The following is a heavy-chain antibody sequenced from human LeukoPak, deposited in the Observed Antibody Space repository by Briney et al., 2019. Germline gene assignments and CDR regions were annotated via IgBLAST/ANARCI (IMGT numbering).Heavy chain of an antibody. V-gene: IGHV4-59*08. D-gene: IGHD4-17*01. CDR1: GGSISSYY. J-gene: IGHJ3*02. Sequence: SETLSLTCTVSGGSISSYYWSWIRQPPGKGLEWIGYIYYSGTTNYNPSLKSRVTISVDTSKNQFSLKLSSVTAADTAVYYCARHPPRGDDGNAFDMWGQGTMVTVSS. CDR2: IYYSGTT. CDR3: ARHPPRGDDGNAFDM.